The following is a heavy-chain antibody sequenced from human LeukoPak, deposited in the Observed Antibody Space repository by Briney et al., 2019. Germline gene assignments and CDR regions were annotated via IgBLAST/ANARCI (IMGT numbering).Heavy chain of an antibody. CDR3: ARGTGLGSGSTGG. Sequence: PSETLSLTCTVSGGSISSYYWSWIRQPPGKGLEWIGYIYYSGSTNYNPSLKNRVTISVDTSKNQFSLKLSSVPAADTAVYYCARGTGLGSGSTGGWGQGTLVTVSS. J-gene: IGHJ4*02. V-gene: IGHV4-59*01. CDR1: GGSISSYY. D-gene: IGHD3-10*01. CDR2: IYYSGST.